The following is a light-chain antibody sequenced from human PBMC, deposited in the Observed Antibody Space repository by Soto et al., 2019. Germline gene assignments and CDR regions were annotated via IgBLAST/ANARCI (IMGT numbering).Light chain of an antibody. CDR2: GAS. CDR3: QQANSFLLT. V-gene: IGKV1D-12*01. CDR1: QDIRSW. J-gene: IGKJ4*01. Sequence: DIQMTQSPSSVSASVGDRVTITCRASQDIRSWLAWYQQKPGKGSKLLIYGASSLQSGVPSRFSGSGSGTDFILTISSLQPEDFAIYYFQQANSFLLTFGGGTKVEIK.